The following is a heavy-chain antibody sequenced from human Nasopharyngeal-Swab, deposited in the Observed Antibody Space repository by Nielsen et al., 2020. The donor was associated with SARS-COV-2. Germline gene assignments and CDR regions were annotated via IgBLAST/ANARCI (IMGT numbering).Heavy chain of an antibody. CDR3: AQDYIEEVYLDSRSYFPFDH. D-gene: IGHD3-22*01. V-gene: IGHV3-7*02. Sequence: GESLKISCAASGFNFRAYWMNWVRLVPMKRLEWVATVKQDGTAIYHVDSLKGRFTISRDNAKNSLYLQMNSLRADDTAVYYCAQDYIEEVYLDSRSYFPFDHWGQGTLVTVSS. CDR1: GFNFRAYW. J-gene: IGHJ4*02. CDR2: VKQDGTAI.